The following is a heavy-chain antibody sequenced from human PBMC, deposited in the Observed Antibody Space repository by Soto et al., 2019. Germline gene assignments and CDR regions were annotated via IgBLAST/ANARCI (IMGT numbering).Heavy chain of an antibody. Sequence: GGSLRLSCAASGFTFSSYAMHWVRRAPGKGLEWVAVISHDGSNKYYADSVKGRFTISRDNSKNTLYLQMNSLRAEDTAVYYCATTYYYDSSGYSPFDYWGQGTLVTVSS. V-gene: IGHV3-30-3*01. CDR3: ATTYYYDSSGYSPFDY. D-gene: IGHD3-22*01. CDR2: ISHDGSNK. J-gene: IGHJ4*02. CDR1: GFTFSSYA.